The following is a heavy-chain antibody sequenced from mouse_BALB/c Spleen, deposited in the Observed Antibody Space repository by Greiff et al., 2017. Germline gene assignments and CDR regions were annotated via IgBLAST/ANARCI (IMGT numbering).Heavy chain of an antibody. CDR3: ARDRYDGDDY. CDR2: INSNGGST. D-gene: IGHD2-14*01. CDR1: GFTFSSYG. J-gene: IGHJ2*01. Sequence: EVQLVESGGGLVQPGGSLKLSCAASGFTFSSYGMSWVRQTPDKRLELVATINSNGGSTYYPDSVKGRFTISRDNAKNTLYLQMSSLKSEDTAMYYCARDRYDGDDYWGQGTTLTVSS. V-gene: IGHV5-6-3*01.